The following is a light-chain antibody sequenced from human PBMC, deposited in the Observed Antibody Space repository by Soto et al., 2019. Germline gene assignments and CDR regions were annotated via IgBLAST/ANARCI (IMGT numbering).Light chain of an antibody. J-gene: IGLJ2*01. Sequence: QSALTQPPSASGSPGQSVTIACTGTSSDVGGYNYVSWYQQHPGKAPKLMIYEVSKRPSGVPDRFFGSKSGNTASLTVSGLQAEDDADYYCSSYAGNYNLLFGEGTKLTVL. V-gene: IGLV2-8*01. CDR2: EVS. CDR3: SSYAGNYNLL. CDR1: SSDVGGYNY.